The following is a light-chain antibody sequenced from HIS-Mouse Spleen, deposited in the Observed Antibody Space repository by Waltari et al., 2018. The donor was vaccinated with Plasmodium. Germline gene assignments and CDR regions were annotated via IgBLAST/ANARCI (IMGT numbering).Light chain of an antibody. J-gene: IGLJ3*02. Sequence: SYELTQPPSVSVSPGQTARITCSGDALPKKYAYWYQQKSGQAPVLVIYEDRKRPSGVAERFSGSISGTMATLTISGAQVEDEADYYWYSTDSSGNHRVFGGGTKLTVL. CDR2: EDR. V-gene: IGLV3-10*01. CDR3: YSTDSSGNHRV. CDR1: ALPKKY.